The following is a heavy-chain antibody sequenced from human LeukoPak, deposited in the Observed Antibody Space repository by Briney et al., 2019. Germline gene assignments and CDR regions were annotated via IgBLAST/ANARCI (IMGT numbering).Heavy chain of an antibody. Sequence: GGSLRLSCAASGFTFSSYSMNWVRQAPGKGLEWVSYISSSSSTKYYADSVKGRFTISRDNAKNSLYLQMNSLRAEDTAVYYCARVGVDYGDYVAYWGQGTLVTVSS. CDR2: ISSSSSTK. V-gene: IGHV3-48*01. CDR3: ARVGVDYGDYVAY. D-gene: IGHD4-17*01. CDR1: GFTFSSYS. J-gene: IGHJ4*02.